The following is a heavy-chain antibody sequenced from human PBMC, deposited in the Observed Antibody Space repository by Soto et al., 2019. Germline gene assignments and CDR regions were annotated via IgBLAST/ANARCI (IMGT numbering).Heavy chain of an antibody. CDR2: IYSGGST. V-gene: IGHV3-53*01. D-gene: IGHD1-26*01. CDR1: GFTVSSNY. J-gene: IGHJ4*02. Sequence: GGSLRLSCAASGFTVSSNYMSWVRQAQGKGLEWVSVIYSGGSTYYADSVKGRFTISRDNSKNTLYLQMNSLRAEDTAVYYCARDGSLDPLVYWGQGTLVTVSS. CDR3: ARDGSLDPLVY.